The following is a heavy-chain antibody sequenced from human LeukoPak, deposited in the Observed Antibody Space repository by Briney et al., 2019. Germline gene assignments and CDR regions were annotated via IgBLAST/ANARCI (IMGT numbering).Heavy chain of an antibody. V-gene: IGHV3-66*02. Sequence: GGSLRLSCTASVLTGGSNCMTWVRQAPGKGLEWVSLIYTGGNTYYADSVRGRFTISRDISKNTLYLQMSSLRTDDTAIYYCATVAVEGREFFQHWGQGTLVTVSS. CDR3: ATVAVEGREFFQH. J-gene: IGHJ1*01. D-gene: IGHD6-19*01. CDR2: IYTGGNT. CDR1: VLTGGSNC.